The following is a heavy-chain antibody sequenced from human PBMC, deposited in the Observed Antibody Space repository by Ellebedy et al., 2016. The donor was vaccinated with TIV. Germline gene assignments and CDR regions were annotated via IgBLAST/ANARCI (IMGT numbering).Heavy chain of an antibody. CDR3: ATFNQYYTYLGV. Sequence: SETLSLXXTVSGDSISSSSDYWVWIRQPPGKGLEWIRTISNRDRTDYNPSLKSRVFILVDASKNQFFLKLTSVTAADTAVYYCATFNQYYTYLGVWGKGTTVTVSS. J-gene: IGHJ6*03. CDR2: ISNRDRT. CDR1: GDSISSSSDY. D-gene: IGHD1-14*01. V-gene: IGHV4-39*01.